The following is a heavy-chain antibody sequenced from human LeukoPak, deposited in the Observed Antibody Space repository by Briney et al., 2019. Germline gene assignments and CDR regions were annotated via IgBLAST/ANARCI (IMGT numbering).Heavy chain of an antibody. D-gene: IGHD3-9*01. CDR2: IDHSGRT. V-gene: IGHV4-38-2*02. CDR3: GRDRPTGYYDY. CDR1: RYSISSGYY. Sequence: PSETLSLTCTVSRYSISSGYYWGWIRQPPGKGLEWIGSIDHSGRTYYHPSLKSRVTISVDTSKNQFSLKLSSVTAADTAVYFCGRDRPTGYYDYWGQGILVTVSS. J-gene: IGHJ4*02.